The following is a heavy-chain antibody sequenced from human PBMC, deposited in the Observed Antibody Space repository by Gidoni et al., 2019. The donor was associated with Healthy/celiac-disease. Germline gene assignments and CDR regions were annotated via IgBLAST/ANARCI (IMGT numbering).Heavy chain of an antibody. CDR2: IYSAVST. CDR3: AREAAYCSGGSCYFPYYSYYGMDV. D-gene: IGHD2-15*01. CDR1: GFTVRSNY. V-gene: IGHV3-66*01. J-gene: IGHJ6*02. Sequence: EVQLVESGGGLVQPGGSLRLSCAASGFTVRSNYMSWVRQAPGKGLEWVSVIYSAVSTYYADSVKGRFTISRDNSKNTLYLQMNSLRAEDTAVYYCAREAAYCSGGSCYFPYYSYYGMDVWGQGTTVTVSS.